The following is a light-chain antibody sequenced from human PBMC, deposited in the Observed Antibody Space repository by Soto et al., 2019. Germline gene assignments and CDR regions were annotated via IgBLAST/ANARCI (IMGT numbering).Light chain of an antibody. CDR3: QQYKNWPL. V-gene: IGKV3-20*01. J-gene: IGKJ5*01. Sequence: EIVLTQSPGTLSLSPGERATLSCRASQSVINNYLAWYQQKPGQAPRLLIYGASNRATGIPDRFSGSGSGTDFTLTISRLEPEDFAVYYCQQYKNWPLFGQGTRLEN. CDR2: GAS. CDR1: QSVINNY.